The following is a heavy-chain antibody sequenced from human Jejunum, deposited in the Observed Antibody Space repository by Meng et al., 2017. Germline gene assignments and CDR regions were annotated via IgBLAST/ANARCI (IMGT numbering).Heavy chain of an antibody. CDR2: ISIGGNT. CDR3: ARTPQTDYDDKIWPDNWFDP. CDR1: GGSISSGNYY. V-gene: IGHV4-61*02. Sequence: QGHLQGSGPGLVKPSQTLSLTCPVSGGSISSGNYYWTWIRQPAGKGLEWIGRISIGGNTIYNPSLQSRVTISIDTSKNQFSLKLTSVTAADTAFYYCARTPQTDYDDKIWPDNWFDPWGQGTLVTVSS. D-gene: IGHD4-23*01. J-gene: IGHJ5*02.